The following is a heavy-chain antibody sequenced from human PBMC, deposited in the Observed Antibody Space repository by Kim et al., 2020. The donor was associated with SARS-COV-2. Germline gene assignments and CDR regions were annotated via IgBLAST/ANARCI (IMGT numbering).Heavy chain of an antibody. CDR2: IYYSGST. J-gene: IGHJ4*02. CDR3: ARQNLVGAISPGVGGHFDY. D-gene: IGHD1-26*01. Sequence: ETLSLTCTVSGGSISSSSYYWGWIRQPPGKGLEWIGSIYYSGSTYYNPSLKSRVTISVDTSKNQFSLKLSSVTAADTAVYYCARQNLVGAISPGVGGHFDYWGQGTLVTVSS. CDR1: GGSISSSSYY. V-gene: IGHV4-39*01.